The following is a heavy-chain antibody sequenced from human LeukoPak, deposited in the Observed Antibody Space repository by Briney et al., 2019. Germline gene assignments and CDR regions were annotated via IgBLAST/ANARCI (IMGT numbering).Heavy chain of an antibody. D-gene: IGHD3-22*01. CDR1: GSTFTSYG. CDR3: ARDPPYYYDSSGYYYAIFDY. J-gene: IGHJ4*02. CDR2: ISASKGNT. Sequence: ASVKVSCKASGSTFTSYGISWVRQAPEQGLEWMGWISASKGNTNYAQKLQGRVTITTDTSTSTAYMELRSLRSDDTAVYYCARDPPYYYDSSGYYYAIFDYWGQGTLVTVSS. V-gene: IGHV1-18*01.